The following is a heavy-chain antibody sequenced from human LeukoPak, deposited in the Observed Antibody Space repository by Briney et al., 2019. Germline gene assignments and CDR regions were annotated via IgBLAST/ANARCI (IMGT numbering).Heavy chain of an antibody. CDR1: GDSISSGDYY. Sequence: SETLSLTCTVSGDSISSGDYYWSWIRQPPGKGLEWIGYIYRSGTTYYNPSLKSRVIISIDTSKNQFSLKLSSVTAADTAVYYCARGKAVAGPGYYYYYGMDVWGQGTTVTVSS. CDR2: IYRSGTT. J-gene: IGHJ6*02. CDR3: ARGKAVAGPGYYYYYGMDV. V-gene: IGHV4-30-4*01. D-gene: IGHD6-19*01.